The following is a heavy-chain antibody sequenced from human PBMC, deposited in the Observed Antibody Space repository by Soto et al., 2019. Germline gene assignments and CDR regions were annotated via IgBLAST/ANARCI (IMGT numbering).Heavy chain of an antibody. CDR3: AKDQGPAARLHCFDT. V-gene: IGHV3-30*18. J-gene: IGHJ5*02. D-gene: IGHD6-6*01. CDR2: ISYDGSNK. CDR1: GFTFSSYG. Sequence: LRLSCAASGFTFSSYGMHWVRQAPGKGLEWVAVISYDGSNKYYADSVKGRFTISRDNSKNTLYLQMNSLRAEDTAVYYCAKDQGPAARLHCFDTWGQGTLVTVSS.